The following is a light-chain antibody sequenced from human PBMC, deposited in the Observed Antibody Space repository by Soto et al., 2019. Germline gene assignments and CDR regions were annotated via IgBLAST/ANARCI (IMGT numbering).Light chain of an antibody. J-gene: IGLJ1*01. CDR3: GTWDSSLSAYV. CDR2: ENN. Sequence: QSVLTQPPSVSAAPGQKGSISCSGSSSNIGNNYVSWYQQLPGTAPKLLIYENNKRPSGIPDRFSGSKSGTSATLGITGLQTGDEADYYCGTWDSSLSAYVFGTGTKATVL. V-gene: IGLV1-51*02. CDR1: SSNIGNNY.